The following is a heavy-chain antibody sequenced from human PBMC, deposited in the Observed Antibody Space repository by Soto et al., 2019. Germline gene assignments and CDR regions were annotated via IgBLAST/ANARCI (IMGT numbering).Heavy chain of an antibody. CDR3: ARAMTTVTTGVAFDI. J-gene: IGHJ3*02. CDR1: GGTFSSYT. D-gene: IGHD4-17*01. Sequence: QVQLVQSGAEVKKPGSSVKVSCKASGGTFSSYTISWVRQAPGQGLEWMGRIIPILGIANYAQKFQGRVTSTADKSTSTAYMELSSLRSEDTAVYYCARAMTTVTTGVAFDIWGQGTMVTVSS. V-gene: IGHV1-69*02. CDR2: IIPILGIA.